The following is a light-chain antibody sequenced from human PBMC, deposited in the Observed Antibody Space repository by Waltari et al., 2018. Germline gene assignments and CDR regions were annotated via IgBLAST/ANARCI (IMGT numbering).Light chain of an antibody. CDR1: QSVLYSSSNKSY. V-gene: IGKV4-1*01. CDR2: WAS. J-gene: IGKJ1*01. Sequence: DIVMTQSPDSLAVSLGERATINCKSSQSVLYSSSNKSYLTWYQKKPGQPPKLLIYWASTRESGVPDRFSGSGSGTDFTLTISSLQAEDVAVYYCHQYYSTPWTFGQGTKVEIK. CDR3: HQYYSTPWT.